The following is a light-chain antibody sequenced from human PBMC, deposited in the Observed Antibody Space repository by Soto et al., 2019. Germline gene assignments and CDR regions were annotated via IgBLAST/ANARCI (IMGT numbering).Light chain of an antibody. CDR3: QQLNSYPRT. V-gene: IGKV1-9*01. CDR2: AAS. J-gene: IGKJ2*01. CDR1: QGISTY. Sequence: DIQLTQSPSFLSASVGDRVTITCRASQGISTYLAWYQQKPGKAPKLLIYAASTLQSGVPSRFSGRGSGTEFTLTISSLQPEDFATYYCQQLNSYPRTFGQGTKLELK.